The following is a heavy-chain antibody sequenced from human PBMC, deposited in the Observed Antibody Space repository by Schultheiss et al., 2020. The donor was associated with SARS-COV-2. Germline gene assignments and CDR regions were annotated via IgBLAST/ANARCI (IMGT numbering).Heavy chain of an antibody. CDR2: ISSNGGST. CDR3: ARDRDVGGPDAFDI. J-gene: IGHJ3*02. D-gene: IGHD2-15*01. CDR1: GFTFSSYA. V-gene: IGHV3-64*04. Sequence: GESLKISCAASGFTFSSYAMHWVRQAPGKGLEYVSAISSNGGSTYYADSVKGRFTISRDNSKNTLYLQMNSLRAEDTAVYYCARDRDVGGPDAFDIWGQGTMVTVSS.